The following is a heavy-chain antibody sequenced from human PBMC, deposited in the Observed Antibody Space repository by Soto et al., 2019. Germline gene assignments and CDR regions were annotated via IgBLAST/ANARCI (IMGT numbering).Heavy chain of an antibody. CDR3: ARSEGYYYDSSGYYFDY. CDR2: IYYSGST. D-gene: IGHD3-22*01. V-gene: IGHV4-61*05. J-gene: IGHJ4*02. Sequence: PSETLSLTCTVSSGSISSTIYSWDWIRQPPGKGLEWIGYIYYSGSTNYNPSLKSRVTISVDTSKNQFSLRLTSVTAADTAVYYCARSEGYYYDSSGYYFDYWGQGTLVTVSS. CDR1: SGSISSTIYS.